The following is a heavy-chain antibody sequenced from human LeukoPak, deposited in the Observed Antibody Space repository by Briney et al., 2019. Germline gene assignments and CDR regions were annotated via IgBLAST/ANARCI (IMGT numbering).Heavy chain of an antibody. Sequence: ASVKVSCKASGYIFTDYAIHWLRQAPGQRPEWMGWMNGGNGNTRYSQKFQGRITLIRDTSAATAYMELSSLRHDDLAVYYCARGRGTSGSNRDFYYYYMDVWGKGTTVTVSS. CDR3: ARGRGTSGSNRDFYYYYMDV. J-gene: IGHJ6*03. D-gene: IGHD2-15*01. CDR2: MNGGNGNT. V-gene: IGHV1-3*01. CDR1: GYIFTDYA.